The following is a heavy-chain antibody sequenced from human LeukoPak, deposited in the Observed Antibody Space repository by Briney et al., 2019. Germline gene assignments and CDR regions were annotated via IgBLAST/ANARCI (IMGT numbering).Heavy chain of an antibody. J-gene: IGHJ5*02. CDR1: GFTFSDYY. V-gene: IGHV3-11*01. D-gene: IGHD2-2*01. CDR2: ISSSGSTI. Sequence: GGSLRLSCAASGFTFSDYYMSWIRQAPGKGLEWVSYISSSGSTIYYADSVKGRFTISRDNAKNSLYLQMNSLRAEDTAVYYCARDQGFYCSSTSCYEWFDPWGQGTLVTVSS. CDR3: ARDQGFYCSSTSCYEWFDP.